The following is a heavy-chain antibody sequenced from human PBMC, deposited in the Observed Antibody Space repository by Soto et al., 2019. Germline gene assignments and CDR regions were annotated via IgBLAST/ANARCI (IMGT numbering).Heavy chain of an antibody. CDR1: GGSINSGDYY. D-gene: IGHD5-12*01. Sequence: PSETLSLTCTVSGGSINSGDYYWTWVRQPPGKGLEWIGYIYYDGNSQHNPSLKSRVTMSIDTSKNQFSLNLSSVTAADTAVYYCARDRRWLPRWLNNWLDLWGQGTQVTV. V-gene: IGHV4-30-4*01. CDR2: IYYDGNS. CDR3: ARDRRWLPRWLNNWLDL. J-gene: IGHJ5*02.